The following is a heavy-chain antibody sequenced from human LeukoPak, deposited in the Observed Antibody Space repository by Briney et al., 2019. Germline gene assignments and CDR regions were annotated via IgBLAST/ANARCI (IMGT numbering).Heavy chain of an antibody. CDR3: GRIDWVFDY. CDR2: LCQTGSS. J-gene: IGHJ4*02. Sequence: SETLSLTCTVSGYSISSGYCWGWIRQPPGKGLEYIGTLCQTGSSYSNPSLQSRVTISTDTSRNRFSLNLTSVTAADTAVYYCGRIDWVFDYWGQGALVTVSS. D-gene: IGHD3-9*01. V-gene: IGHV4-38-2*02. CDR1: GYSISSGYC.